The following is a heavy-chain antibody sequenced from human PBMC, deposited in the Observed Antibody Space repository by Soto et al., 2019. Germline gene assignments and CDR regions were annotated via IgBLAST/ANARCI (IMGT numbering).Heavy chain of an antibody. J-gene: IGHJ4*02. D-gene: IGHD3-10*01. CDR1: GFTFSRDW. CDR2: IKYDGSST. CDR3: ARGAFGNYYVDY. V-gene: IGHV3-74*01. Sequence: EVQLVESGGGLVQPGGSLRLSCAASGFTFSRDWMHWVRQAPGKGLVWVSRIKYDGSSTNYADSVKGRFTISRDNANNTVYLQMNSLRDEDTAVYYCARGAFGNYYVDYWGQGALVTVAS.